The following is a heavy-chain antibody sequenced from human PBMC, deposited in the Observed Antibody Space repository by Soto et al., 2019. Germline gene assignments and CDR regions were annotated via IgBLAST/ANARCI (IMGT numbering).Heavy chain of an antibody. CDR3: ARGPTRYYFDY. CDR1: GGSISSYY. CDR2: VFYSGAT. V-gene: IGHV4-59*01. J-gene: IGHJ4*02. Sequence: QVQLQESGPGLVKPSETLSLTCTVSGGSISSYYWSWIRQSPGKGLEWIGYVFYSGATNYHPSFKSRVTISVDTSKSQFSLKLSSVTAADTALYYCARGPTRYYFDYWGQGTLVTVSS. D-gene: IGHD2-15*01.